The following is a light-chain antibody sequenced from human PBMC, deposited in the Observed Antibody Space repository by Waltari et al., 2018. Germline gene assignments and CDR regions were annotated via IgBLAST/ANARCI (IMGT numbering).Light chain of an antibody. V-gene: IGKV1-39*01. CDR2: AAS. Sequence: DIQMTQSPSSLSASVGDRVTITCRASQSISSYLNWYQQKPGKTPKLRIYAASSLQTGVPSKFSGSGSGTDFTLTISSLQPEDFATYYWQQSYSNPRTFGLGTKVEIK. J-gene: IGKJ1*01. CDR1: QSISSY. CDR3: QQSYSNPRT.